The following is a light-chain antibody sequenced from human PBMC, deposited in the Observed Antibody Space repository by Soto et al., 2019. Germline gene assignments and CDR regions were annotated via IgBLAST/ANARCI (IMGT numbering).Light chain of an antibody. CDR3: QTWGTGIHVV. V-gene: IGLV4-69*01. Sequence: QSVLTQSPSASASLGASVKLTCTLSSGHSSYAIAWHQQQPEKGPRYLMKLDSDGSHTKGDAIPDRFSGSSSGAERYLTISRLQSADEADYYCQTWGTGIHVVFGGGTKLTVL. J-gene: IGLJ2*01. CDR2: LDSDGSH. CDR1: SGHSSYA.